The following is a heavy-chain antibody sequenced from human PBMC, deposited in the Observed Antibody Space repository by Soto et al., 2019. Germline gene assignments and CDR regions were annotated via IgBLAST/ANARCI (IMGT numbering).Heavy chain of an antibody. CDR3: AAVYYYDSSGYRPLGYYGMDV. CDR1: GFTFTSSA. CDR2: IVVGSGNT. Sequence: GASVKVSCKASGFTFTSSAVQWVRQARGQRLEWIGWIVVGSGNTNYAQKFQERVTITRDMSTSTAYMELSSLRSEDTAVYYCAAVYYYDSSGYRPLGYYGMDVWGQGTTVTVS. J-gene: IGHJ6*02. D-gene: IGHD3-22*01. V-gene: IGHV1-58*01.